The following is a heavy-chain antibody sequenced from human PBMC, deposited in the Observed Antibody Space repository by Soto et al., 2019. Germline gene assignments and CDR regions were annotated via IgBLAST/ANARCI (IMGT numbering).Heavy chain of an antibody. V-gene: IGHV1-69*06. CDR1: GGTFSSYA. CDR3: ASLVDTAMVTGYFDY. J-gene: IGHJ4*02. D-gene: IGHD5-18*01. Sequence: QVQLVQSGAEVKKPGSSVKVSCKASGGTFSSYAISWVRQAPGQGLEWMGGIIPIFVTANYAQKFQGRVTITADKSTSTAYMELSSLRSEDTAVYYCASLVDTAMVTGYFDYWGQGTLVTVSS. CDR2: IIPIFVTA.